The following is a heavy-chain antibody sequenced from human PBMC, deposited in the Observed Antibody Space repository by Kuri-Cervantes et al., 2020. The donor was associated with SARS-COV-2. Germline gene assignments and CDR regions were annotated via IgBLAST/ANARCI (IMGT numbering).Heavy chain of an antibody. V-gene: IGHV3-21*04. D-gene: IGHD2-2*01. J-gene: IGHJ4*02. CDR1: GFTFSSYS. CDR3: ARYCTSISCESAIDF. Sequence: GESLKISCAASGFTFSSYSMNWVRQAPGKGLEWVSSISSSSSYIYYADSVKGRFTISRDNTKNSLYLQMDSLTAEDTAVYYCARYCTSISCESAIDFWGQGTLVTVSS. CDR2: ISSSSSYI.